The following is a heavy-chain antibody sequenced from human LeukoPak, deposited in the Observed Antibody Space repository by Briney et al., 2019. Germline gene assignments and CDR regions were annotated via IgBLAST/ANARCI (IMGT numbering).Heavy chain of an antibody. CDR2: LSSIGSTI. J-gene: IGHJ4*02. V-gene: IGHV3-48*01. D-gene: IGHD6-19*01. CDR1: GFMFSSHN. CDR3: ARANGWYLRNYFDY. Sequence: GGSLRLSCVASGFMFSSHNMNWVRQAPGKGLEWISYLSSIGSTIYYEDSVQGRFTISRDNAKKSLYLQMDSLRAEDTAVYYCARANGWYLRNYFDYWGQGILVTVSS.